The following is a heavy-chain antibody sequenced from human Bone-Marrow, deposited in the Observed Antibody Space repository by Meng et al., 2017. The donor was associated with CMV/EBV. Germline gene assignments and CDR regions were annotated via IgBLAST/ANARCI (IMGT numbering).Heavy chain of an antibody. V-gene: IGHV1-18*01. Sequence: ASVKVSCKASGYTFTSYGISWVRQAPGQGLEWVGWISAFNGNTNYAQKFQGRVTMTTDTSTSTAYMELRSLRSDDTAVDYCARGGWEGYGGNPFGYWGQGTLVTVSS. J-gene: IGHJ4*02. CDR2: ISAFNGNT. CDR3: ARGGWEGYGGNPFGY. CDR1: GYTFTSYG. D-gene: IGHD4-23*01.